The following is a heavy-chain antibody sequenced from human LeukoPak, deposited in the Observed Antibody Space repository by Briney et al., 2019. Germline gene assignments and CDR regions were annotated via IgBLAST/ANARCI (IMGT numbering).Heavy chain of an antibody. J-gene: IGHJ4*02. Sequence: PSETLSLTCTVSGGSISSGGYYWTWIRQHPGKSLEWIGYISYIGRTYYNPSLKSRITISVDTSKNQFSLKLSSVTAADTAVYYCARTLRDGYIDYWGQGTLVTVSS. V-gene: IGHV4-31*03. CDR2: ISYIGRT. CDR1: GGSISSGGYY. D-gene: IGHD5-24*01. CDR3: ARTLRDGYIDY.